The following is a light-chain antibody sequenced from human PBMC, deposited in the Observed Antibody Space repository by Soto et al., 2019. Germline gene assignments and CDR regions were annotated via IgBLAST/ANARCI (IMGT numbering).Light chain of an antibody. J-gene: IGKJ1*01. V-gene: IGKV1-39*01. CDR3: QQSYSTPRT. CDR1: QSLSSY. CDR2: AAS. Sequence: DIQMTPSPSSLSASVGDRVTITCRASQSLSSYLYWYQQKPGKAPQLLIYAASSLQSGVPSRFRGSGARTDCTLTISSLQPEDVATYYCQQSYSTPRTFGQGTKVEIK.